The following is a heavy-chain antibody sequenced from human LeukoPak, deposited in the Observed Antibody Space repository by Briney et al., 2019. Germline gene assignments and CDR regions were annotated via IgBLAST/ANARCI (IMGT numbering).Heavy chain of an antibody. D-gene: IGHD2-2*02. J-gene: IGHJ6*03. CDR2: IYTSGST. V-gene: IGHV4-4*07. CDR1: GGSISSYY. CDR3: ARDLSYCSSTSCYTHYYYYYMDV. Sequence: SETLSLTCTVSGGSISSYYWSWIRQPAGKGLEWIGRIYTSGSTNYNPSLKSRVTMSVDTFKNQFSLKLSSVTAADTAVYYCARDLSYCSSTSCYTHYYYYYMDVWGKGTTVTVSS.